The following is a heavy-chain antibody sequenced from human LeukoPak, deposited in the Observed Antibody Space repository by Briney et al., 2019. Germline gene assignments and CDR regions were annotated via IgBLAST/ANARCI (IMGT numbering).Heavy chain of an antibody. CDR3: ARAPFYGTNSRGAFEI. Sequence: PSETLSLTCTVSGGSISSYYWSWMRQSPGTGLERIGYISHSGTTYYNPSLKSRLTISLDTSKNSFSLNLSSVTAADTAVYYCARAPFYGTNSRGAFEIWGQGTMVTVSS. CDR2: ISHSGTT. CDR1: GGSISSYY. J-gene: IGHJ3*02. D-gene: IGHD4-23*01. V-gene: IGHV4-59*01.